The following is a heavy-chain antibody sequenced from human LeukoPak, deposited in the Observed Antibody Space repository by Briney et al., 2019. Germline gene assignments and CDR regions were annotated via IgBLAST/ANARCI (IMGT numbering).Heavy chain of an antibody. Sequence: GGSLRLSCAASGFTFSSYAMSWVRQAPGRGLEWVSAISGSGVSTYYADSVKGRFTISRDNSKNTLYLQVNSLRAEDTAVYYCARDFGPRPYYYMDVWGKGTTVTVSS. CDR2: ISGSGVST. J-gene: IGHJ6*03. D-gene: IGHD3-10*01. CDR1: GFTFSSYA. V-gene: IGHV3-23*01. CDR3: ARDFGPRPYYYMDV.